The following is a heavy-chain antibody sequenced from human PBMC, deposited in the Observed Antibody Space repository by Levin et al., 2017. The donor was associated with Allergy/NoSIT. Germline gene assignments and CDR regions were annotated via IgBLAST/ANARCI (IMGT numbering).Heavy chain of an antibody. J-gene: IGHJ4*02. CDR2: ISWNSGSI. CDR3: AKGGRQWLVPIDY. CDR1: GFTFDDYA. Sequence: SLKISCAASGFTFDDYAMHWVRQAPGKGLEWVSGISWNSGSIGYADSVKGRFTISRDNAKNSLYLQMNSLRAEDTALYYCAKGGRQWLVPIDYWGQGTLVTVSS. D-gene: IGHD6-19*01. V-gene: IGHV3-9*01.